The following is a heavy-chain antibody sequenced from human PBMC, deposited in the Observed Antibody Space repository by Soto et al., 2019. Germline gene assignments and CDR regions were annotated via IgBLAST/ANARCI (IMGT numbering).Heavy chain of an antibody. CDR1: GFTFSSDA. D-gene: IGHD4-17*01. J-gene: IGHJ3*02. CDR3: AEGDYGDTDAFDI. Sequence: PGGSLXLSCAASGFTFSSDAMSWVRQAPGKGLEWVSAISGSGGSTYYADSVKGRFTISRDNSKNTLYLQMNSLRAEDTAVYYCAEGDYGDTDAFDIWGQGTMVTVSS. V-gene: IGHV3-23*01. CDR2: ISGSGGST.